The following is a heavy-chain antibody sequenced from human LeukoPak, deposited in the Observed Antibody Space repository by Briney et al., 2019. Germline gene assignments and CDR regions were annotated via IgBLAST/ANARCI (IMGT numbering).Heavy chain of an antibody. CDR2: IRSKTFGGTA. V-gene: IGHV3-49*03. D-gene: IGHD3-22*01. CDR3: ARDLYDSSGYYFGH. CDR1: GFIFGDYA. Sequence: PGGSLRLSCTGSGFIFGDYAMSWFRQAPGKGLEWVGFIRSKTFGGTAEYAAAVRDRFIISRDDSKNIAYLQMKSLKMEDTAVYYCARDLYDSSGYYFGHWGQGTLVIVSA. J-gene: IGHJ4*02.